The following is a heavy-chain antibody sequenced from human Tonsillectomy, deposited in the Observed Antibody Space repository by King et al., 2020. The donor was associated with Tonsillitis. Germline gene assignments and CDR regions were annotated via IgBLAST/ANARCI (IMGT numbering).Heavy chain of an antibody. CDR1: GFTFSSYA. D-gene: IGHD5-18*01. V-gene: IGHV3-23*04. CDR3: AKVRSYGWGDAFDI. CDR2: ISGSGGST. Sequence: VQLVESGGGFVQPGGSLRLSCAASGFTFSSYAMSWVRQAPGKGLNWGSTISGSGGSTYYADSVKGRLTISRDNSKNTLYLQMKSLRAEDTAVYYCAKVRSYGWGDAFDIWGQGTMVTVSS. J-gene: IGHJ3*02.